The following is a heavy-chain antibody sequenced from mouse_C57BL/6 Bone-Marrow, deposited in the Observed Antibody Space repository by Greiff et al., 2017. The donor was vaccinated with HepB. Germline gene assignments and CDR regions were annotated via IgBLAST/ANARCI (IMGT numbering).Heavy chain of an antibody. CDR2: IWTGGGT. Sequence: VKLQESGPGLVAPSQSLSITCTVSGFSLTSYAISWVRQPPGKGLEWLGVIWTGGGTNYNSALKSRLSISKDNSKSQVFLKMNSLQTDDTARYYCARKRDYGSNWYFDVWGTGTTVTVSS. D-gene: IGHD1-1*01. CDR3: ARKRDYGSNWYFDV. CDR1: GFSLTSYA. V-gene: IGHV2-9-1*01. J-gene: IGHJ1*03.